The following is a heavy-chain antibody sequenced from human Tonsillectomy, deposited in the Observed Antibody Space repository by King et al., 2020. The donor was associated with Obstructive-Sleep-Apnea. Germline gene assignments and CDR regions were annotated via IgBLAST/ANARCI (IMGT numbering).Heavy chain of an antibody. D-gene: IGHD6-19*01. CDR3: TTGIRAGIDY. Sequence: VQLVESGGGLVKPGGSLTLSFAASGFTFSNAWMSWVRQAPGKGLEWVGRIKSKTDGGTTDYPAPVKGKFTVSRDDSKNTLYLQMNSLETEDTAVYYCTTGIRAGIDYWGQGTLVTVSS. CDR2: IKSKTDGGTT. J-gene: IGHJ4*02. CDR1: GFTFSNAW. V-gene: IGHV3-15*01.